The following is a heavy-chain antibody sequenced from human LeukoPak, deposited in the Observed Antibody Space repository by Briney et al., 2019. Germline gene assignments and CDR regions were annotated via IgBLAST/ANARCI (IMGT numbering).Heavy chain of an antibody. J-gene: IGHJ4*02. Sequence: SETLSLTCTVSGGSFSGYYWSWIRQPPGKGLEWIGEINHSGSTNYNPSLKSRVTISVDTSKNQFSLKLSSVTAADTAVYYCARGRRGVATIKDFDYWGQGTLVTVSS. CDR3: ARGRRGVATIKDFDY. CDR2: INHSGST. CDR1: GGSFSGYY. D-gene: IGHD5-12*01. V-gene: IGHV4-34*01.